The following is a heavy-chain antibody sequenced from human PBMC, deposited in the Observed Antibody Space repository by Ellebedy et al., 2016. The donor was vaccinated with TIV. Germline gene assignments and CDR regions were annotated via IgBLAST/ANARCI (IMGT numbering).Heavy chain of an antibody. D-gene: IGHD5-12*01. V-gene: IGHV1-8*01. CDR2: MDPNRGGT. CDR1: GYTFTTFD. CDR3: ARGPVANMNYYLDV. J-gene: IGHJ6*03. Sequence: AASVKVSCKASGYTFTTFDINWMRQATGQGLEWMGWMDPNRGGTDYALKFQGRVTMTRDTSTSTAYMELRSLRCEDTAVYYCARGPVANMNYYLDVWGKGTTVTVSS.